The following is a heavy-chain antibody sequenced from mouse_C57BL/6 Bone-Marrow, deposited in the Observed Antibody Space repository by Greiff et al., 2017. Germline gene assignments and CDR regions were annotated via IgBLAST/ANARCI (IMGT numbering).Heavy chain of an antibody. CDR2: LNPNNGGT. J-gene: IGHJ2*01. CDR1: GYTFTDYY. V-gene: IGHV1-26*01. CDR3: ARNYYYGSFLYYVDY. Sequence: EVQLQQSGPELVKPGASVKISCKASGYTFTDYYMNWVKQSHGKSLEWIGDLNPNNGGTSYNQKFKGKATLTVDKSSSTAYMELRSLTSEDSAVYYCARNYYYGSFLYYVDYWGQGTTLTVSS. D-gene: IGHD1-1*01.